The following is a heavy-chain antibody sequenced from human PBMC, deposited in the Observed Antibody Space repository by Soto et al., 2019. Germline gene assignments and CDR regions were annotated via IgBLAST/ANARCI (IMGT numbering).Heavy chain of an antibody. V-gene: IGHV3-21*01. CDR1: GFTFSSYS. J-gene: IGHJ6*02. D-gene: IGHD2-15*01. Sequence: GALSLSCAASGFTFSSYSMNWVRQAPGKGLEWVSSISSSSSYIYYADSVKGRFTISRDNAKNSLYLQMNSLRAEDTAVYYCARDLRYCSGGSCYSAHSQYYYGMDVWGQGTTVTVSS. CDR3: ARDLRYCSGGSCYSAHSQYYYGMDV. CDR2: ISSSSSYI.